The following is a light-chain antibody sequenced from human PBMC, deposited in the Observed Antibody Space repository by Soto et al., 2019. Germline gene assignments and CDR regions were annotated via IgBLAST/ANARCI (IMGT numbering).Light chain of an antibody. J-gene: IGLJ1*01. Sequence: QSVLTQPPSASGTPGQRVTISCSGSSSNIGSNTVNWYQQVPGTAPKLLIYKNNQRPSGVPDRFSGSKSGTSASLAISGLQSEDEADYYCATWDDGPTVSCVFGTGTKLTVL. V-gene: IGLV1-44*01. CDR2: KNN. CDR1: SSNIGSNT. CDR3: ATWDDGPTVSCV.